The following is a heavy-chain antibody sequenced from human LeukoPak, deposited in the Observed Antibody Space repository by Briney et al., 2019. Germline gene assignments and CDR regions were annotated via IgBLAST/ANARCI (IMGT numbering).Heavy chain of an antibody. V-gene: IGHV1-69*01. J-gene: IGHJ3*02. CDR2: IIPIFGTA. CDR1: GGTFSRYA. Sequence: SVKVSCKASGGTFSRYAISWVRQAPGQGLEWMGGIIPIFGTANYAQKFQGRVTITADESTSTAYMELSSLRSEDTAVYYCARDRTPLTGPDAFDIWGQGTMVTVSS. D-gene: IGHD3-9*01. CDR3: ARDRTPLTGPDAFDI.